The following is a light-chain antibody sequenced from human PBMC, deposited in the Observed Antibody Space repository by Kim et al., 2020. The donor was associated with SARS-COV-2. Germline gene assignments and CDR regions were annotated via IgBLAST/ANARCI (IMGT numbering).Light chain of an antibody. V-gene: IGLV1-47*01. J-gene: IGLJ3*02. CDR3: AAWDDSFWV. CDR1: SSNLGSNY. CDR2: RNN. Sequence: PGQRATIACSGSSSNLGSNYVFWYQQLPGTAPKLLIYRNNQRPSGVPDRFSGSKSGTSASLAISGLRSEDEADYYCAAWDDSFWVFGGGTQLTVL.